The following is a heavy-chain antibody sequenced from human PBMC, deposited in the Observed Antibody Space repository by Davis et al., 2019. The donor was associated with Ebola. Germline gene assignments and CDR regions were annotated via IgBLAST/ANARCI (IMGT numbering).Heavy chain of an antibody. J-gene: IGHJ6*02. CDR2: IWYDGSNK. D-gene: IGHD3-16*01. V-gene: IGHV3-33*01. CDR3: ARDPFEYYYYYGMDV. CDR1: GFTFSSYG. Sequence: GGSLRLSCAASGFTFSSYGMHWVRQAPGKGLEWGAVIWYDGSNKYYADSVKGRFTISRDNSKNTLYLQMNSLRAEDTAVYYCARDPFEYYYYYGMDVWGQGTTVTVSS.